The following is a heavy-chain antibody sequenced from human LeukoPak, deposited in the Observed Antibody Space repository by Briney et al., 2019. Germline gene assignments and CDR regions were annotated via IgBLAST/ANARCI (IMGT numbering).Heavy chain of an antibody. CDR1: GFTFSDYY. J-gene: IGHJ4*02. V-gene: IGHV3-11*06. D-gene: IGHD6-19*01. CDR2: ISSSSTYT. Sequence: GGSLRLTCAASGFTFSDYYMSWIRQAPGKGLEWVSYISSSSTYTDYADSVKGRFTISRDNAKNSLFLQMNSLRAEDTAVYYCARDSGGPTLWGQGTLVTVSS. CDR3: ARDSGGPTL.